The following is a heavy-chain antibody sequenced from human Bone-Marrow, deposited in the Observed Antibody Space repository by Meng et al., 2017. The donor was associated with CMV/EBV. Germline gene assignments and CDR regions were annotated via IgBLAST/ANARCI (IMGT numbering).Heavy chain of an antibody. V-gene: IGHV3-33*08. CDR1: GFTFSNAW. CDR2: IWYDGSNK. J-gene: IGHJ5*02. CDR3: APEGPSAVLP. D-gene: IGHD6-25*01. Sequence: GESLKISCAASGFTFSNAWMSWVRQAPGKGLEWVAVIWYDGSNKYYADSVKGRFTISRDNSKNTLYLQMNSLRAEDTAVYYCAPEGPSAVLPWGQGTLVTVSS.